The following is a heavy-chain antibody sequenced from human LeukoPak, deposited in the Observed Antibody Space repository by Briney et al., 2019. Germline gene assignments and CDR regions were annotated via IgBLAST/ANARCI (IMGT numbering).Heavy chain of an antibody. D-gene: IGHD2-21*02. Sequence: GESLKISCGGSGYGFSNYWIGWVRQMPGKGLEWMGIIYPGDYETRYSPSFQGLVTISVDKSISTAYLQWSSLKASDTAMYYCAIPPGYCGNDCSFDHWGQGTLVTVSS. CDR3: AIPPGYCGNDCSFDH. CDR2: IYPGDYET. J-gene: IGHJ4*02. CDR1: GYGFSNYW. V-gene: IGHV5-51*01.